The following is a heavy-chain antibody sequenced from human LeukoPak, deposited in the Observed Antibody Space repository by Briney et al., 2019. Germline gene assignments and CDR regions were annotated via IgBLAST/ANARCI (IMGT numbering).Heavy chain of an antibody. CDR3: ARDVSTVTTRGDYYYYMDV. Sequence: ASVKVSCKASGYTVTTYGINWVRQAPGQGLEWMGWISAYSGHTKYAQRLQGRVTMTTDTSTNTAYTQLTSLRSDDTAVYYCARDVSTVTTRGDYYYYMDVWGKGTTVTVSS. V-gene: IGHV1-18*01. J-gene: IGHJ6*03. D-gene: IGHD4-17*01. CDR1: GYTVTTYG. CDR2: ISAYSGHT.